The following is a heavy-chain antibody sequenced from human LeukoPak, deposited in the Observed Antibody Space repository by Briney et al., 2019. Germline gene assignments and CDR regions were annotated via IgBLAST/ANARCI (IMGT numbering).Heavy chain of an antibody. D-gene: IGHD6-19*01. V-gene: IGHV1-69*06. CDR3: ARDGGSGWYDY. CDR1: GGTFSSYA. CDR2: IIPIFGTA. J-gene: IGHJ4*02. Sequence: GASVKVSCKASGGTFSSYAISWVRQAPGQGLEWMGGIIPIFGTANYAQKFQGRVTITADKSTSTAYMELSGLRSEDTAVYYCARDGGSGWYDYWGQGTLVTVSS.